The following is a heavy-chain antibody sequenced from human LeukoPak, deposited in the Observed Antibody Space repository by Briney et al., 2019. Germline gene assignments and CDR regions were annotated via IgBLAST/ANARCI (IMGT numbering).Heavy chain of an antibody. CDR1: GGSFSGYY. J-gene: IGHJ4*02. Sequence: PSETLSLTCAVYGGSFSGYYWSWIRQPPGKGLEWIGEINHSGSTNYNPSLKSRVTISVDTSKNQFSLKLSSVTAADTAVYYCARRTLRYFDWSPEFDYWGQGTLVTVSS. D-gene: IGHD3-9*01. CDR3: ARRTLRYFDWSPEFDY. V-gene: IGHV4-34*01. CDR2: INHSGST.